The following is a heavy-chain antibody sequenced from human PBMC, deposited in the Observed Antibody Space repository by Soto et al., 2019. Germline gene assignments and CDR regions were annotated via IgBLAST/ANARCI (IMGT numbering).Heavy chain of an antibody. Sequence: GGSLRLSCAASGFTFSSYGMHWVRQAPGKGLEWVAVIWYDGSNKYYADSVKGRFTISRDNSKNTLYLQMNSLRAEDTAVYYCARVWRASVTSIDYWGQGTLVTVSS. D-gene: IGHD4-4*01. CDR2: IWYDGSNK. CDR3: ARVWRASVTSIDY. J-gene: IGHJ4*02. V-gene: IGHV3-33*01. CDR1: GFTFSSYG.